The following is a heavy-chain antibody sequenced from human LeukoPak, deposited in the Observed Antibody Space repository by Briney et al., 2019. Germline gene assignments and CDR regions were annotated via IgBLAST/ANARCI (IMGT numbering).Heavy chain of an antibody. J-gene: IGHJ4*02. CDR2: ISAYNGNT. V-gene: IGHV1-18*01. D-gene: IGHD2-2*02. Sequence: ASVKVSCKASGYTFTSHGISWVRQAPGQGLEWMGWISAYNGNTNYAQKLQGRVTMTTDTSTSTAYMELRSLRSDDTAVYYCARDKYCSSTSCYTGFDYWGQGTLVTVSS. CDR3: ARDKYCSSTSCYTGFDY. CDR1: GYTFTSHG.